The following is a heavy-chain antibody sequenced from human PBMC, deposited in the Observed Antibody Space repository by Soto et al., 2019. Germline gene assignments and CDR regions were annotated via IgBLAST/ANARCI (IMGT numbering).Heavy chain of an antibody. CDR3: ARHGVSEIARPWWFDP. CDR1: GGSISSYY. Sequence: SETLSLTCTVSGGSISSYYWSWIRQPPGKGLEWIGYIYYSGSTNYNPSLKSRVTISVDTSKNQFSLKLSSVTAADTAVYYCARHGVSEIARPWWFDPWGQGTLVTVSS. D-gene: IGHD2-21*01. CDR2: IYYSGST. J-gene: IGHJ5*02. V-gene: IGHV4-59*08.